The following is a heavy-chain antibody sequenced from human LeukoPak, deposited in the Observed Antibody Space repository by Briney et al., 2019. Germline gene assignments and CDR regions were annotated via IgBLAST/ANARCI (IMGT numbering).Heavy chain of an antibody. J-gene: IGHJ4*02. V-gene: IGHV3-11*05. CDR1: GFSFSDNY. CDR3: ARARGAGPGGHFDY. CDR2: ISNSGSYT. D-gene: IGHD6-19*01. Sequence: GGSLRLSCAASGFSFSDNYMSWIRQALGKGLEWVSYISNSGSYTNYPDSVKGRFTISRDNAKNSLYLQMNSLRDEDTAVYYCARARGAGPGGHFDYWGQGTLVTVSS.